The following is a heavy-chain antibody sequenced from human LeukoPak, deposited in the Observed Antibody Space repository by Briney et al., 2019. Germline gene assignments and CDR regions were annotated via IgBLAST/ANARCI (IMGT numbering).Heavy chain of an antibody. CDR3: ARNKWSGIAVAGTGYYYYMDV. V-gene: IGHV1-8*01. J-gene: IGHJ6*03. Sequence: ASVKVSCKASGYTFTRYDINWVRQATGQGLEWMGWMNPNSGNTGYAQKFQGRVTMTRNTSISTAYMELSSLRSEDTAVYYCARNKWSGIAVAGTGYYYYMDVWGKGTTVTISS. CDR2: MNPNSGNT. CDR1: GYTFTRYD. D-gene: IGHD6-19*01.